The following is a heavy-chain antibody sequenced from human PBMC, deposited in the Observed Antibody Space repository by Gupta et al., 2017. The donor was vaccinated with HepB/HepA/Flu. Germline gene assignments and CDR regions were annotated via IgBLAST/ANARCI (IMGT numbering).Heavy chain of an antibody. Sequence: EGQVLESGGKLGQPGGSLRLYCAASGYHFRSAVMTWVRQAPGRGLEGVSAISGDSGATYYADSVKGRFTISRDNSKNMLWLQMSSLRVEDTAVYYCAWKYYYYMTVWGKGTTVAVSS. CDR2: ISGDSGAT. D-gene: IGHD1-1*01. CDR3: AWKYYYYMTV. CDR1: GYHFRSAV. J-gene: IGHJ6*03. V-gene: IGHV3-23*01.